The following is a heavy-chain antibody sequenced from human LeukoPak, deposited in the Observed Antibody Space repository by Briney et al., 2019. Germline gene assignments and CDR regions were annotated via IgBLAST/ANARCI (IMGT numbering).Heavy chain of an antibody. CDR3: ARDRPEGYFDY. J-gene: IGHJ4*02. CDR1: GYTFTSYG. Sequence: ASVKVSCKASGYTFTSYGINWVRQAPGQGLEWMGWISAYNCNTKYAQKHQGRGTITTDTSTSTPYMELRSLRSDDTAVYYCARDRPEGYFDYWGQGTLVTVSS. CDR2: ISAYNCNT. V-gene: IGHV1-18*01.